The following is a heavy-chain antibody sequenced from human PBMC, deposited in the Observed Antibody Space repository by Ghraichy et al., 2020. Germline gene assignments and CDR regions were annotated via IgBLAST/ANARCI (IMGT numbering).Heavy chain of an antibody. V-gene: IGHV4-39*01. Sequence: SETLSLTCTVSGGSISSSSYYWGWIRQPPGKGLEWIGRIYYSGSTYYNPSLKSRVTISVDTSKNQFSLKLSSVTAADTAVYYCARQRSSSWDDAFDIWGQGTMVTVSS. CDR3: ARQRSSSWDDAFDI. CDR1: GGSISSSSYY. J-gene: IGHJ3*02. CDR2: IYYSGST. D-gene: IGHD6-13*01.